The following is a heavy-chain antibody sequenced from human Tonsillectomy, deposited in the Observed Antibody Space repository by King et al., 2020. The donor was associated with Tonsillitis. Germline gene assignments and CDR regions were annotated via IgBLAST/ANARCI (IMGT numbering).Heavy chain of an antibody. V-gene: IGHV3-72*01. D-gene: IGHD1-14*01. Sequence: VQLVESGGGLVQSGESLRLSCAASGFTFSDHYMDWVRQAPGKGLEWVGRSTTEPNTEYAASVKGRFIISRDDSKNSLYLHMNSLKTEDTAVYYCPRVAWGNHGEYDYWGQGTLVTVSS. CDR1: GFTFSDHY. CDR2: STTEPNT. J-gene: IGHJ4*02. CDR3: PRVAWGNHGEYDY.